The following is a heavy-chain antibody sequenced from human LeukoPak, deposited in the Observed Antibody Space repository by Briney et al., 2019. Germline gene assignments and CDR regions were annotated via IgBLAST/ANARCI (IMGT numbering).Heavy chain of an antibody. CDR3: ARDHCSSTSCYYYYGMDV. CDR2: IYYSGST. J-gene: IGHJ6*02. V-gene: IGHV4-59*01. CDR1: GGSISSYY. D-gene: IGHD2-2*01. Sequence: PSETLSLTCTVSGGSISSYYWSWIRQPPGKGLEWIGCIYYSGSTNYNPSLKSRVTISVDTSKNQFSLKLSSVTAADTAVYYCARDHCSSTSCYYYYGMDVWGQGTTVTVSS.